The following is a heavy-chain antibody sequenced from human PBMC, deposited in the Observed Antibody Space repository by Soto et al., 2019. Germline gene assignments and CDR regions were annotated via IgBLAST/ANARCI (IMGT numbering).Heavy chain of an antibody. CDR1: GGTFSSYA. D-gene: IGHD3-22*01. J-gene: IGHJ2*01. CDR3: ARSYDSSGYYEGYWYFDL. CDR2: IIPIFGTA. Sequence: QVQLVQSGAEVKKPGSSVKVSCKASGGTFSSYAISWVRQAPGQGLEWMGGIIPIFGTANYAQKFQGRVTITADESTSTAYMELRSLRSEDTAVYYCARSYDSSGYYEGYWYFDLWGRGTLVTVSS. V-gene: IGHV1-69*12.